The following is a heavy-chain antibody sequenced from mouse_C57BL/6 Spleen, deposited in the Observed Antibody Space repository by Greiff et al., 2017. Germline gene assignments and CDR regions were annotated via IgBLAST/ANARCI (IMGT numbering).Heavy chain of an antibody. CDR1: GYTFTSYW. CDR2: IHPNSGST. J-gene: IGHJ1*03. CDR3: AYYGYWYFDV. Sequence: VQLQQPGAALVKPGASVKLSCTASGYTFTSYWMHWVKQRPGQGLSWIGMIHPNSGSTNYNEKFKSKATLTVDKSSSTAYMQLSSLTSEDSAVYYCAYYGYWYFDVWGTGTTVTVSS. V-gene: IGHV1-64*01. D-gene: IGHD2-1*01.